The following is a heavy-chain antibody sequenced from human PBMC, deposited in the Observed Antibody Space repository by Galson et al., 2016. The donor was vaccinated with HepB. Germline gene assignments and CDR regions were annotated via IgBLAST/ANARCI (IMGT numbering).Heavy chain of an antibody. V-gene: IGHV2-5*02. J-gene: IGHJ6*04. CDR3: AHNVGWMAGSMAC. CDR2: IYWDDDK. D-gene: IGHD6-6*01. CDR1: GFSLTTSGVG. Sequence: PALVTPTQTLTLTCTFSGFSLTTSGVGVAWIRQPPGKALEWLALIYWDDDKRYSPPLKSRLTITRDTSKDQVVLTMTNMDPVDTATYYCAHNVGWMAGSMACWGEVTTLTVSA.